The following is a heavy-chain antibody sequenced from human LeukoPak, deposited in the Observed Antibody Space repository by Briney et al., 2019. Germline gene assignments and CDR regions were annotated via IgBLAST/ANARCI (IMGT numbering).Heavy chain of an antibody. CDR3: ARDGASASGSWFGP. D-gene: IGHD1-26*01. Sequence: SETLSLICTVSADSISSGYYWGWIRQSPGKGLEWIGSIYHSGSTYYNPSLRSRVTISVDMSKNQFSLRLNTVTAADTAVYYCARDGASASGSWFGPWGQGTLVIVSS. CDR1: ADSISSGYY. V-gene: IGHV4-38-2*02. J-gene: IGHJ5*02. CDR2: IYHSGST.